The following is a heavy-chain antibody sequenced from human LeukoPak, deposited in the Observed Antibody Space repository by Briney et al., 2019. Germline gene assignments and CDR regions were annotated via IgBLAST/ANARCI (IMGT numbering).Heavy chain of an antibody. V-gene: IGHV4-4*02. CDR1: GGSISSSNW. D-gene: IGHD4-23*01. Sequence: PSGTLSLTCTVSGGSISSSNWWSWVRQPPGKGLEWIGEIFHSGSTNYNPSLKSRVTISVDTSKNHFSLKLNSVTAADTAVYYCARDARGGNSYYFDYWGQGTLVTVSS. CDR2: IFHSGST. J-gene: IGHJ4*02. CDR3: ARDARGGNSYYFDY.